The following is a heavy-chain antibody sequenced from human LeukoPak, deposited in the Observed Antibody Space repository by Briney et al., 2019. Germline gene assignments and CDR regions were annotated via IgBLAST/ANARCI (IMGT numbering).Heavy chain of an antibody. Sequence: PSETLSLTCAVYGGSFSGYYWSWIRQPPGKGLEWIGEINHSGSTNYNPSLKSRVTISVDTSKNQFSLKLSSVTAADTAVYYCARRGYSGYDFQGPQSAYYYYYMDVWGKGTTVTVSS. D-gene: IGHD5-12*01. CDR1: GGSFSGYY. J-gene: IGHJ6*03. CDR3: ARRGYSGYDFQGPQSAYYYYYMDV. V-gene: IGHV4-34*01. CDR2: INHSGST.